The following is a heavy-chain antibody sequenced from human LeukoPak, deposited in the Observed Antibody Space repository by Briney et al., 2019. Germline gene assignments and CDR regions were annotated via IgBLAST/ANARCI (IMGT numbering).Heavy chain of an antibody. D-gene: IGHD3-22*01. V-gene: IGHV4-4*02. CDR1: GGSISSSNW. CDR3: ARGGWNKFDY. CDR2: INTSGST. J-gene: IGHJ4*02. Sequence: KPSGTLSLTCAVSGGSISSSNWWSWVRQPPGKGLEWIGRINTSGSTNYNPSLKSRVTISVDTSKNQFSLKLSSVTAADTAVYYCARGGWNKFDYWGQGTLVTVSS.